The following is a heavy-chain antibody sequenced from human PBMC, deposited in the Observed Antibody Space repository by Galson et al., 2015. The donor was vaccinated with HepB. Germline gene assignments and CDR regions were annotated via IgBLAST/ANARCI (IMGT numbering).Heavy chain of an antibody. V-gene: IGHV1-8*02. CDR3: ARGPYYDFWSGYSETYYYYGMDV. CDR1: GYTFTGYY. D-gene: IGHD3-3*01. CDR2: MNPNSGNT. Sequence: SVKVSCKASGYTFTGYYMHWVRQATGQGLEWMGWMNPNSGNTGYAQKFQGRVTMTRNTSISTAYMELSSLRSEDTAVYYCARGPYYDFWSGYSETYYYYGMDVWGQGTTVTVSS. J-gene: IGHJ6*02.